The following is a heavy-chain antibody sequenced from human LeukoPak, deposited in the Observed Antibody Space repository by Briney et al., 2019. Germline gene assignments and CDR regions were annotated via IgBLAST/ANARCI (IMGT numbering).Heavy chain of an antibody. CDR3: TRDEDFYSSSSDY. Sequence: PGRSLRLSCAASGFTFDDYAMHWVRQAPGKGLEWVSGISWNSGSIGYADSVKGRFTISRDNAKNSLYLQMNSLRAEDTAVYYCTRDEDFYSSSSDYWGQGTLVTVSS. J-gene: IGHJ4*02. CDR1: GFTFDDYA. V-gene: IGHV3-9*01. D-gene: IGHD6-6*01. CDR2: ISWNSGSI.